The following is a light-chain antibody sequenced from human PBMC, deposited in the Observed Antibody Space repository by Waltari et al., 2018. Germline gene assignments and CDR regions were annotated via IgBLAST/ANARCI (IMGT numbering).Light chain of an antibody. Sequence: DIQITQSPSTLSASVGARVTITCRASQRISVWLAWYQQKPGKAPKLLGYRASSLESGVPSRFSGSGSGTEFTLTISSLQPDDFATYYCQQYNGYWTFGQGTKVEIK. CDR2: RAS. J-gene: IGKJ1*01. V-gene: IGKV1-5*03. CDR1: QRISVW. CDR3: QQYNGYWT.